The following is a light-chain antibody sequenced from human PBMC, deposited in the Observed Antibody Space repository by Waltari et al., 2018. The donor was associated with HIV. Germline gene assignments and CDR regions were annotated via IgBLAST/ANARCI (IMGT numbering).Light chain of an antibody. CDR2: RAS. CDR3: QQYKSYSLFL. V-gene: IGKV1-5*03. Sequence: DVQVTQLPSTLTASAGDRVSITCRVSQTIDNYLAWYQQRPGEAPNLLIYRASTLESGVPSRSSVSGSGTDCTLTINKLQSNDSASHYCQQYKSYSLFLFGPGTKVDIK. CDR1: QTIDNY. J-gene: IGKJ1*01.